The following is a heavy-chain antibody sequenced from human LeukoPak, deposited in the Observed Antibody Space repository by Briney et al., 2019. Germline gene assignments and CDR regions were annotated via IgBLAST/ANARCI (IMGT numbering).Heavy chain of an antibody. D-gene: IGHD6-6*01. CDR3: ARRAFTSSSFSYYYYVDV. CDR2: IYPADSDT. CDR1: GYSFTSYW. Sequence: GESLKISCQGSGYSFTSYWIGWVRQMPGKGLEWVGIIYPADSDTRYNPSFQGQVTISADISIRTAYLQWSSLRASDTAVYYCARRAFTSSSFSYYYYVDVWGKGTTVTVSS. V-gene: IGHV5-51*01. J-gene: IGHJ6*03.